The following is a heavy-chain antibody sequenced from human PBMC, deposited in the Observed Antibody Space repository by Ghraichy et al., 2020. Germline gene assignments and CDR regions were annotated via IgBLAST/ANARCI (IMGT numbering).Heavy chain of an antibody. J-gene: IGHJ6*02. D-gene: IGHD5-18*01. CDR3: ARLRGYSHGYDYYAMDV. V-gene: IGHV4-61*01. Sequence: SQTLSLTCTVSGGSASSGTYYWSWIRRPPGKGLEWIGYISYSGSTNDNPSLKSRVTISADTSKNLFSLKLSSVTAADTAVYYCARLRGYSHGYDYYAMDVWGQGTTVTVSS. CDR2: ISYSGST. CDR1: GGSASSGTYY.